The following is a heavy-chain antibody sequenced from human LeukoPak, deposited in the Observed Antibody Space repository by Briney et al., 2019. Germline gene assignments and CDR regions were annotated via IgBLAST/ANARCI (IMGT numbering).Heavy chain of an antibody. CDR2: ISNSGSST. D-gene: IGHD2-8*01. Sequence: GGSLRLSCAASGFTFSSYSMNWVRQAPGKGLEWVSYISNSGSSTDYADSVKGRFTISRDNAKNSLYLQMNSLRAEDTAVYYCAGYCTIGVCYSRWGKGTTVTVSS. CDR1: GFTFSSYS. CDR3: AGYCTIGVCYSR. J-gene: IGHJ6*04. V-gene: IGHV3-48*01.